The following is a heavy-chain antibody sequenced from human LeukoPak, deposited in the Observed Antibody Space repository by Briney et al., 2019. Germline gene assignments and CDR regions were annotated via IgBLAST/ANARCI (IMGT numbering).Heavy chain of an antibody. Sequence: PSETLSLTCAVYGGSFSGYYWSWIRQPPGKGLKCIGEINHSGRTNYNPSLTSRVTISVDTSKNQFSLKLSSVTAAETAVYYCARVIGISHAFDIWGQGTLVTVSS. J-gene: IGHJ4*02. CDR2: INHSGRT. D-gene: IGHD3-16*01. CDR1: GGSFSGYY. CDR3: ARVIGISHAFDI. V-gene: IGHV4-34*01.